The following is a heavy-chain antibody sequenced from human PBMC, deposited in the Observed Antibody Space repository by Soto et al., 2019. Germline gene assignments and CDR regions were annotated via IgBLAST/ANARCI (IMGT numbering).Heavy chain of an antibody. Sequence: QVQLVESGGGVVQPGRSLRLSCAASGFTFSSYGMHWVRQAPGKGLEWVAVIWYDGSKKYYADSVKGRFTISRDNSKNTLYLQMNSLRAEDTAVYYCARASCSSTSCYALDYYYYGMDVWGQVTTVTVSS. CDR2: IWYDGSKK. V-gene: IGHV3-33*01. D-gene: IGHD2-2*01. CDR3: ARASCSSTSCYALDYYYYGMDV. CDR1: GFTFSSYG. J-gene: IGHJ6*02.